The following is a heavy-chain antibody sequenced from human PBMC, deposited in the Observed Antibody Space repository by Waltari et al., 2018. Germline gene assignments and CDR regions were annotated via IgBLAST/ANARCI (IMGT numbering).Heavy chain of an antibody. D-gene: IGHD3-10*01. V-gene: IGHV1-3*01. CDR2: INAGNGNT. J-gene: IGHJ4*02. Sequence: QVQLVQSGAEVKKPGASVKVSCKASGYTFTSYAMHWVRQAPGQRLEWMGWINAGNGNTKYSQKFQGRVTITRDTSASTAYMELSSLRSEDTAVYYCARDGGSGSYLYYFDYWGQGTLVTVSS. CDR1: GYTFTSYA. CDR3: ARDGGSGSYLYYFDY.